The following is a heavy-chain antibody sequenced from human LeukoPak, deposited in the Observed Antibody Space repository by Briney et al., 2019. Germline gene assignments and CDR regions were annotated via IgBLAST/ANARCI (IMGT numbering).Heavy chain of an antibody. CDR3: ARHCSGGTCPLSFDAFDI. CDR2: IYNSEST. V-gene: IGHV4-59*08. D-gene: IGHD2-15*01. Sequence: SETLSLTCTVSGGSISSFYWRWIRQPPGKGLEWIGYIYNSESTNYNPSLKSGVTISVDTSKNQFSLMLTSVTASDTAMYYCARHCSGGTCPLSFDAFDIWGQGTMVTVSS. J-gene: IGHJ3*02. CDR1: GGSISSFY.